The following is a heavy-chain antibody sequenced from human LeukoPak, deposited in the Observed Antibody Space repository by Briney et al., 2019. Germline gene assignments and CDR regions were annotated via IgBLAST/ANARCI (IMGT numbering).Heavy chain of an antibody. CDR3: ARPRDYGVDYYYGMDV. CDR1: GYTFTGYY. J-gene: IGHJ6*02. CDR2: INPNSGDT. D-gene: IGHD4-17*01. V-gene: IGHV1-2*02. Sequence: GASVKVSCKSSGYTFTGYYMHWVRQAPGQGLEWMGWINPNSGDTNYAQKFQGRVTMTRDTSISTAYMELSRLRSDDTAVYYCARPRDYGVDYYYGMDVWGQGTTVTVSS.